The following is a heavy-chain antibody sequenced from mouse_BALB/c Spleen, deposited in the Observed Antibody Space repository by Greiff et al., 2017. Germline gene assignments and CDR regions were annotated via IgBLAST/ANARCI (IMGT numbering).Heavy chain of an antibody. V-gene: IGHV3-2*02. Sequence: DVQLQESGPGLVKPSQSLSLTCTVTGYSITSDYAWNWIRQFPGNKLEWMGYISYSGSTSYNPSLKSRISITRDTSKNQFFLQLNSVTTEDTATYYCARAANWDVFAYWGQGTLVTVSA. CDR1: GYSITSDYA. J-gene: IGHJ3*01. CDR2: ISYSGST. CDR3: ARAANWDVFAY. D-gene: IGHD4-1*01.